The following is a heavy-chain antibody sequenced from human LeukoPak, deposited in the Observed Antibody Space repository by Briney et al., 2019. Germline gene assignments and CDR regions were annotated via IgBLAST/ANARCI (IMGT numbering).Heavy chain of an antibody. CDR1: GFTFSTYE. CDR3: ATKHDY. CDR2: ISSGGSTT. J-gene: IGHJ4*02. V-gene: IGHV3-48*03. Sequence: GGSLRLSCAASGFTFSTYEMNWVCQAPGKGLEWVSHISSGGSTTYYADSVKGRFPISRDNAKNSLYLQMNSLRAEDTAVYYCATKHDYWGQGTRVTVSS.